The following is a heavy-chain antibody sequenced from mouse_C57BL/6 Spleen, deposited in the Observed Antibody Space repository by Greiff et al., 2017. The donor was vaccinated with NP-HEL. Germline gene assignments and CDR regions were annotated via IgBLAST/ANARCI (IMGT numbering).Heavy chain of an antibody. J-gene: IGHJ4*01. V-gene: IGHV1-69*01. CDR2: IDPSDIYT. Sequence: QVQLQQPGAELVMPGASVKLSCKASGYTFTSYWMHWVKQRPGQGLEWIGEIDPSDIYTNYNQKFKGKSTLTVDKSSSTAYMQLSSLTSEDSAVYYCVLYVHAMDYWGQGTSVTVSS. D-gene: IGHD2-12*01. CDR1: GYTFTSYW. CDR3: VLYVHAMDY.